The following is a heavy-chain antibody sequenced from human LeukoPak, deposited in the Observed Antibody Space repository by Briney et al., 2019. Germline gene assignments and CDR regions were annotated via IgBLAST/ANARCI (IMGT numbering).Heavy chain of an antibody. CDR1: GFTVSSNY. J-gene: IGHJ3*02. CDR3: ARPQWTTYFRVAFEI. D-gene: IGHD3/OR15-3a*01. Sequence: SGGSLRLSCAASGFTVSSNYMSWVRQAPGKGLEWVSVIYSGGSTYYADSVKGRFTISRDNSKNTLYLQMNSLRAEDTAVYYCARPQWTTYFRVAFEIWGQGTMVTVSS. CDR2: IYSGGST. V-gene: IGHV3-66*04.